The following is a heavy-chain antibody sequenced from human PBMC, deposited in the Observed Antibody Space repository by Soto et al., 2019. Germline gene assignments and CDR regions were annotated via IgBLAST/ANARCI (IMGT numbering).Heavy chain of an antibody. D-gene: IGHD6-6*01. J-gene: IGHJ4*02. CDR3: SRGMLV. V-gene: IGHV4-31*03. Sequence: QVQLQESGPGLVKPSQTLSLTCTVSGGSMNSGGYCWSWIRQHPGEGLEWIACISYGGTTSYNPSPKSRVIISVDTSKNQFSLKLPSVTAADTAVYYCSRGMLVWGQGTLITVSS. CDR1: GGSMNSGGYC. CDR2: ISYGGTT.